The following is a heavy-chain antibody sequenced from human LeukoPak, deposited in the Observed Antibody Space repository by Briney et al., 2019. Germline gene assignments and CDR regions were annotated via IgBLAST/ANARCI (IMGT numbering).Heavy chain of an antibody. CDR3: ARMRDGYMGRYYFDY. D-gene: IGHD5-24*01. CDR2: IKEDGSDK. CDR1: GFTFSSYW. V-gene: IGHV3-7*04. Sequence: GGSLRLSCAASGFTFSSYWMSWVRQAPGKGLEWVANIKEDGSDKKYVDSVKGRSTTSRDNAKNSLYLQMNSLRAEDTAVYYCARMRDGYMGRYYFDYWGQGTLVTVSS. J-gene: IGHJ4*02.